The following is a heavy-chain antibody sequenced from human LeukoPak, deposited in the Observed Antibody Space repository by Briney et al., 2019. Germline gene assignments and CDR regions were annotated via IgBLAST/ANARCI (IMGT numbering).Heavy chain of an antibody. CDR2: ISSSSSTI. CDR1: GFTFSSYS. V-gene: IGHV3-48*01. D-gene: IGHD3-10*01. Sequence: PGGSLRLSCAASGFTFSSYSMNWVRQAPGKGLEWVSYISSSSSTIYYADSVKGRFTIARDNSKNTVFLQMNSLRAEDTALYFCARVPGSYYVDFDYWGQGTLVTVSS. CDR3: ARVPGSYYVDFDY. J-gene: IGHJ4*02.